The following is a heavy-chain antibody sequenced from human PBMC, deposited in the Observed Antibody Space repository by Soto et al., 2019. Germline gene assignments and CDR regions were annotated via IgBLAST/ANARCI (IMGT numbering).Heavy chain of an antibody. J-gene: IGHJ4*01. CDR3: ARIPKYSNGWYYFDY. CDR1: GFSLSTSGMG. CDR2: IDWDDDR. Sequence: SGPTLVNPTQTLTLTCTFSGFSLSTSGMGVSWIRQPPGKALEWLARIDWDDDRYYSTSLKTRLTVSKDTSKNQVVLTMTNMDPVDAATYYCARIPKYSNGWYYFDYWGHGTLVTVSS. V-gene: IGHV2-70*11. D-gene: IGHD6-19*01.